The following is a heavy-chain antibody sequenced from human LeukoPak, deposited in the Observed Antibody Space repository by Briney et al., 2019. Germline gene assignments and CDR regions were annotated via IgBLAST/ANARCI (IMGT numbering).Heavy chain of an antibody. CDR3: AKYCGGDCYPYYFDY. V-gene: IGHV3-30*02. CDR1: GFTFSSYG. Sequence: GGSLRLSCAASGFTFSSYGMHWVRQAPGKGLEWVAFIRYDGSNKYYADSVKGRFTISRDNSKNTLYLQMNSLRAEDTAVYYCAKYCGGDCYPYYFDYWGQGTLVTVSS. CDR2: IRYDGSNK. D-gene: IGHD2-21*01. J-gene: IGHJ4*02.